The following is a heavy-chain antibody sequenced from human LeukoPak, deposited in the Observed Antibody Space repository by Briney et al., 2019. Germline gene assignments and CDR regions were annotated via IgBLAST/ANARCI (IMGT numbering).Heavy chain of an antibody. CDR2: IDRDGVA. CDR1: GFLFTKYD. D-gene: IGHD4-17*01. Sequence: GGSLRLSCAASGFLFTKYDMHWVRQVTGKGLEWVSGIDRDGVAYYSGSVRGRFTTSRDNAKNSLDLQMNTLRAGDTGVYYCARENLEYGDYAIDYWGQGILVIVSS. CDR3: ARENLEYGDYAIDY. J-gene: IGHJ4*02. V-gene: IGHV3-13*01.